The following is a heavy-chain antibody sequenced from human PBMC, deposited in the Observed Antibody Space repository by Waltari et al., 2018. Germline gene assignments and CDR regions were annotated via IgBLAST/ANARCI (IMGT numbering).Heavy chain of an antibody. D-gene: IGHD1-1*01. J-gene: IGHJ2*01. CDR3: ARRGPTTTWYFDL. CDR2: KKQDGSEK. CDR1: GFTFRRYW. V-gene: IGHV3-7*01. Sequence: EVQLVESGGGLVQPGGSLRLSCAASGFTFRRYWMRWVRQAPGKGLEWVANKKQDGSEKYYVDSVKGRFTISRDNAKNSLYLQMNSLRAEDTAVYYCARRGPTTTWYFDLWGRGTLVTVSS.